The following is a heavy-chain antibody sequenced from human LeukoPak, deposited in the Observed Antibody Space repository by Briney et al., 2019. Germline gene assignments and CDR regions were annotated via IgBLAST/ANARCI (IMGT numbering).Heavy chain of an antibody. CDR3: AKQIPAALYYFDY. CDR1: GFTFSGYA. Sequence: QAGGSLRLSCAASGFTFSGYAMSWVRQAPGKGLEWVSAISGSGGSTYYADSVKGRFTISRDNSKNTLYLQMNSLRAEDTAVYYCAKQIPAALYYFDYWGQGTLVTVSS. D-gene: IGHD2-2*01. V-gene: IGHV3-23*01. J-gene: IGHJ4*02. CDR2: ISGSGGST.